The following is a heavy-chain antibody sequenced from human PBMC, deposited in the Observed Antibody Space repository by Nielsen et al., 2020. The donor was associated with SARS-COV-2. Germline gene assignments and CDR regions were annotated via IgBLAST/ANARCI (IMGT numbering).Heavy chain of an antibody. CDR2: IYYSGST. J-gene: IGHJ6*02. V-gene: IGHV4-59*13. D-gene: IGHD2/OR15-2a*01. CDR1: GGSISSYY. CDR3: AKDLLEVPGSDNYYDGMDV. Sequence: SETLSLTCTVSGGSISSYYWSWIRQPPGKGLEWIGYIYYSGSTNYNPSLKSRVTISVDTSKNQFSLKLSSVTAADTAVYYCAKDLLEVPGSDNYYDGMDVWGHGTTVTVSS.